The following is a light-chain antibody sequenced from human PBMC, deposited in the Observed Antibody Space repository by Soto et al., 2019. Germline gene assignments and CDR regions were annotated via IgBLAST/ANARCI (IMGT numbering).Light chain of an antibody. Sequence: IVLTQSPGTLSLSPGEGASVSCRASQSLNSGYLAWYQQKPGQAPRLLLYGASSRASGIPDRFRGSRSGTNFTLSISRLEPEDFAVYFCQQYGSAPYTFGQGTKLEIK. CDR3: QQYGSAPYT. J-gene: IGKJ2*01. CDR1: QSLNSGY. CDR2: GAS. V-gene: IGKV3-20*01.